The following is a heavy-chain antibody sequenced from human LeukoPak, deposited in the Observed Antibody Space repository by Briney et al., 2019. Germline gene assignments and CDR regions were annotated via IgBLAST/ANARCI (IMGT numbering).Heavy chain of an antibody. J-gene: IGHJ5*02. CDR3: ARGRCSGGTCPYNWFDP. CDR1: GYSFTVYY. CDR2: INPNSGGT. V-gene: IGHV1-2*02. D-gene: IGHD2-15*01. Sequence: ASVTVSFTASGYSFTVYYMHWVRQAPGQGLEWMGWINPNSGGTNYAQKFQGRVTMTRDTSISTAYMELSKLRSDDTAVYYCARGRCSGGTCPYNWFDPWGQGTLVTVSS.